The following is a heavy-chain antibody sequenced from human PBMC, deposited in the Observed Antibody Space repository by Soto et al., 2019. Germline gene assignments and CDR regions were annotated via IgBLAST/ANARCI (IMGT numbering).Heavy chain of an antibody. Sequence: PSETLSLTCTVSGASIINNHRYWNFIRQPPWKVLEWIGYMYHSGSSSYNPSFESGLTISTDTSRNQFFLELSSVTAADTAVYFWGRGSTIGVPGFFDVWPRGTLVTVSS. D-gene: IGHD3-9*01. CDR3: GRGSTIGVPGFFDV. CDR1: GASIINNHRY. J-gene: IGHJ2*01. CDR2: MYHSGSS. V-gene: IGHV4-30-4*08.